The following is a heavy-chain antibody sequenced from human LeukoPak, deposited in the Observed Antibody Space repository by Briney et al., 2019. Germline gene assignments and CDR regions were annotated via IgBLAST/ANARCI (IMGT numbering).Heavy chain of an antibody. D-gene: IGHD3-22*01. CDR3: AKRGVVIRVILVGFHKEAYYFDS. J-gene: IGHJ4*02. CDR1: GFTLTYA. Sequence: GGSLRLSCAASGFTLTYAMSWVRQAPGKGLEWVAGISGSGGGTNYADSVKGRFTISRDNPKNTLYLQMNSLRAEDTAVYFCAKRGVVIRVILVGFHKEAYYFDSWGQGALVTVSS. CDR2: ISGSGGGT. V-gene: IGHV3-23*01.